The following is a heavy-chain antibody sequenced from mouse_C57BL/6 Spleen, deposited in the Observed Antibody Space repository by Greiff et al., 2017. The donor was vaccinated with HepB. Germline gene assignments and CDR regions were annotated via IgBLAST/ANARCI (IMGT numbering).Heavy chain of an antibody. CDR2: IWGGGRT. Sequence: QVQLQQSGPGLVAPSQSLSITCTVSGFSLTSYGVDWVRQPPGKGLEWLGVIWGGGRTNYNSALMSRLSISKDNSKSQVFLKMNSLRTDDTAMYYCAKQTERGRGGYWYFDVWGTGTTVTVSS. D-gene: IGHD4-1*01. CDR3: AKQTERGRGGYWYFDV. V-gene: IGHV2-9*01. J-gene: IGHJ1*03. CDR1: GFSLTSYG.